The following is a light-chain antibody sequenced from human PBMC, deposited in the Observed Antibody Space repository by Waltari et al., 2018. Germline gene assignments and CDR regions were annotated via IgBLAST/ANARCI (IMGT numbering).Light chain of an antibody. CDR2: DVS. J-gene: IGLJ1*01. CDR3: NSYTSSNTRV. Sequence: QSALTQPASVSGSPGQSITISCTGSSSDVGGYDFVSWYQQHPCKVPKRIIYDVSHRPSGVSTSFSGSKSGNTASLTISGIQSEDEADYYCNSYTSSNTRVFGTGTRVTVL. CDR1: SSDVGGYDF. V-gene: IGLV2-14*03.